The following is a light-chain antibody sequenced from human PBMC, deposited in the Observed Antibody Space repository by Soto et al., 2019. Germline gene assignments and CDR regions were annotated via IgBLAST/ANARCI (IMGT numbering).Light chain of an antibody. J-gene: IGLJ3*02. V-gene: IGLV2-14*01. CDR1: NSDVGGYDA. Sequence: QSALTQPASVSGSPGQSISISCTGTNSDVGGYDAVSWYQQHPGKAPKVMIYEVSVRPSGVSKRFSGSKSGNTASLTISGLQAEDEADYYCSSYTGDSGRVFGGGTKVTVL. CDR2: EVS. CDR3: SSYTGDSGRV.